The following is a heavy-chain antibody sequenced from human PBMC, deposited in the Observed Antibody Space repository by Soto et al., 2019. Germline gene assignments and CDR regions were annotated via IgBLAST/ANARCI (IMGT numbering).Heavy chain of an antibody. CDR2: ISYDGSNK. D-gene: IGHD2-21*02. Sequence: GGSLRLSCAASGFTFSSYGMHWVRQAPGKGLEWVAVISYDGSNKYYADSVKGRFTISRDNSKNTLYLQMNSLRAEDTAVYYWAKATVGAFDVGGQGTMVAVSS. CDR3: AKATVGAFDV. J-gene: IGHJ3*01. CDR1: GFTFSSYG. V-gene: IGHV3-30*18.